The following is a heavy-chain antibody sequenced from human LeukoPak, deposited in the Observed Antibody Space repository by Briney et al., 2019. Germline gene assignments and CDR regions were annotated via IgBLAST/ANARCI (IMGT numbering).Heavy chain of an antibody. CDR1: GGSFSGYY. V-gene: IGHV4-34*01. D-gene: IGHD3-22*01. Sequence: SETLSLTCAVYGGSFSGYYWSWIRQPPGKGLEWIGEINHRGSTNYNPSLKSRVTISVDTSKNQFSLKLSSVTAADTAVYYCARGRSYFDNSGYEYNLFDSWGQGSLVTVSS. CDR2: INHRGST. CDR3: ARGRSYFDNSGYEYNLFDS. J-gene: IGHJ4*02.